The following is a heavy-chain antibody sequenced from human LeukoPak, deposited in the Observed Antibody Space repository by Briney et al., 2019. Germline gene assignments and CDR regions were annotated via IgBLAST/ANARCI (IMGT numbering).Heavy chain of an antibody. Sequence: SETLSLTCTVSGGSISSSSYYWGWIRQPPGKGLEWIGSIYYSGSTYYNPSLKSRVTISVDTSENQFSLKLSSVTAADTAVHYCARHRGGLVGATRSAFDIWGQGTMVTVSS. CDR1: GGSISSSSYY. D-gene: IGHD1-26*01. CDR3: ARHRGGLVGATRSAFDI. V-gene: IGHV4-39*01. CDR2: IYYSGST. J-gene: IGHJ3*02.